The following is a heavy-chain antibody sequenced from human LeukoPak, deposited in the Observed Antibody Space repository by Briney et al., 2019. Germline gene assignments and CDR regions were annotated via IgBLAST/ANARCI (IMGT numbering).Heavy chain of an antibody. CDR3: ARLRGYYYDY. J-gene: IGHJ4*02. V-gene: IGHV4-59*08. CDR2: IYYSGST. CDR1: GGSISRYY. Sequence: SETLSLTCTVSGGSISRYYWRWIRQPPGKGLEWIGNIYYSGSTNYNPSLKSRATISVDTSKNQFSLKLCSVTAADTAVYYCARLRGYYYDYWGQGTQVTVSS. D-gene: IGHD5-12*01.